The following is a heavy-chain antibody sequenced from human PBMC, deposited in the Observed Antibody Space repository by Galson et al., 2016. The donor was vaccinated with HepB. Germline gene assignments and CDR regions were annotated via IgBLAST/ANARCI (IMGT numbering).Heavy chain of an antibody. CDR3: ARRHEYCPPVGCSVDY. D-gene: IGHD2/OR15-2a*01. CDR1: GFTFSNCG. J-gene: IGHJ4*02. CDR2: DSMDGRRK. V-gene: IGHV3-30*03. Sequence: SLRLSCAASGFTFSNCGMHWFRQAPGKGLEWVAADSMDGRRKFYADSVKGRFTISRDNSNSMLFLQMSSLRADDTAVYYCARRHEYCPPVGCSVDYWGQGTLVSVSS.